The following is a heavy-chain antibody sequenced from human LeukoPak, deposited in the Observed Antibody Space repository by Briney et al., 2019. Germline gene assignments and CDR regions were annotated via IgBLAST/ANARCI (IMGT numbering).Heavy chain of an antibody. D-gene: IGHD4-17*01. CDR1: GGSISTYY. CDR3: ARLRRLVENYGDYYYYGMDV. Sequence: PSETLSLTCSVSGGSISTYYWTWIRQPPGKGLEWIGSIYYSGSTYYNPSLKSRVTISVDTSKNQFSLKLSSVTAADTAVYYCARLRRLVENYGDYYYYGMDVWGQGTTVTVSS. CDR2: IYYSGST. J-gene: IGHJ6*02. V-gene: IGHV4-59*05.